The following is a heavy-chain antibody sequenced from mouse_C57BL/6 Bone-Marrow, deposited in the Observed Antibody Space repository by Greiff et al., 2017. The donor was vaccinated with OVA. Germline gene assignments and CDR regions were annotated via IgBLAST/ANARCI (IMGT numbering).Heavy chain of an antibody. J-gene: IGHJ3*01. V-gene: IGHV2-5*01. Sequence: QVQLQQSGPGLVQPSQSLSITCTVSGFSLTSYGVHWVRQSPGKGLEWLGVIWRGGSTDYNAAFMSRLRITKDNSKSQVFFKMNSRQADDTAIYYCANGATRAWFAYWGQGTLVTVSA. CDR1: GFSLTSYG. CDR2: IWRGGST. CDR3: ANGATRAWFAY. D-gene: IGHD3-1*01.